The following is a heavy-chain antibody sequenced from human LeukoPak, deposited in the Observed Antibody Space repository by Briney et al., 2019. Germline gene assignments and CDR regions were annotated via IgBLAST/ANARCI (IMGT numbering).Heavy chain of an antibody. J-gene: IGHJ4*02. CDR1: SGSISSTTYY. Sequence: SETLSLTCTVSSGSISSTTYYWGWIRQPPGKGLEWIGRIYYSGSTYYNPSLKSRVTISVDTSRNQFSLKLSSVTAADTAVYYCARDHACSNGVCSYFDYWGQGTLVTVSS. V-gene: IGHV4-39*07. CDR3: ARDHACSNGVCSYFDY. D-gene: IGHD2-8*01. CDR2: IYYSGST.